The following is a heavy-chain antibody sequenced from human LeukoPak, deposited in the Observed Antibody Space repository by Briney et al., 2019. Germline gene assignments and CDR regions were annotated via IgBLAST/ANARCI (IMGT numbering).Heavy chain of an antibody. Sequence: GGSLRLSCAASGFTFSSYWMSWVRQAPGKGLEWLANIKQDGSEKYYVDSVKGRFTISRDNAKNSLYLQMNSLRAEDTAVYFCARGSEYYYYYMDVWGKGTTVTVSS. D-gene: IGHD6-25*01. CDR1: GFTFSSYW. V-gene: IGHV3-7*01. J-gene: IGHJ6*03. CDR2: IKQDGSEK. CDR3: ARGSEYYYYYMDV.